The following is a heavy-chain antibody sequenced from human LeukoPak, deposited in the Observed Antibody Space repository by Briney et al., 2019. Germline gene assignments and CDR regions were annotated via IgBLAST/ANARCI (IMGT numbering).Heavy chain of an antibody. V-gene: IGHV3-30*18. CDR1: GFTFSTFG. J-gene: IGHJ3*02. Sequence: GGSLRLSCAASGFTFSTFGMPSVGQAPGTRLEWWAVVSYDRKVTDYAESLQARFTISRDNAKNTLYLQTNSLRAEDTAVYYCAKPRTGWNDYDAFDSWGQGTMVTVSS. D-gene: IGHD1-1*01. CDR2: VSYDRKVT. CDR3: AKPRTGWNDYDAFDS.